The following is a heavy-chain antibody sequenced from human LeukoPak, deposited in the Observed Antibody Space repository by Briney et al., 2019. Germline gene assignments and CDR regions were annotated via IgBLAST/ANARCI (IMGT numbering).Heavy chain of an antibody. CDR3: ARDREAAAAYDAFDI. Sequence: AGGSLRLSCAPSGFTFSSYSMNWVRQAPGKGLEWVSSISSSSSYIYYADSVKGRFTISRYNAKNSLYLQMNSLRAEDTAVYYCARDREAAAAYDAFDIWGQGTMVTVSS. V-gene: IGHV3-21*01. D-gene: IGHD6-13*01. CDR2: ISSSSSYI. J-gene: IGHJ3*02. CDR1: GFTFSSYS.